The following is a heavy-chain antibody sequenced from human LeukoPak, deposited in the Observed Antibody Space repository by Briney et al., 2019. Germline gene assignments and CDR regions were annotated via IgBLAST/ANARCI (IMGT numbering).Heavy chain of an antibody. D-gene: IGHD2-2*01. V-gene: IGHV3-21*01. CDR3: ARVWSGCSSTSCYSGY. Sequence: PGGSLRLSCAASGFTFSSYSMNWVRQAPGKGLEWVSSISSSSYIYYADSVKGRFTISRDNAKNSLYLQMNSLRAEDTAVYYCARVWSGCSSTSCYSGYWGQGTLVTVSS. J-gene: IGHJ4*02. CDR1: GFTFSSYS. CDR2: ISSSSYI.